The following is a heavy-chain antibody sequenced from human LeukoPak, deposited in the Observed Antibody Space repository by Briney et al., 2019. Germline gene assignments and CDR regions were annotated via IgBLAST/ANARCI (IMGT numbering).Heavy chain of an antibody. V-gene: IGHV3-74*03. CDR3: ARERDGRFFDY. J-gene: IGHJ4*02. Sequence: PGGSLRLSCAASGFTFSSYWMHWVRQAPGKGLMWVSRINSDGSSITYADSVKGRFTISRDNAKNSLHLQMNTLRAEDTAVYYCARERDGRFFDYWGQGTLVTVSS. D-gene: IGHD5-24*01. CDR1: GFTFSSYW. CDR2: INSDGSSI.